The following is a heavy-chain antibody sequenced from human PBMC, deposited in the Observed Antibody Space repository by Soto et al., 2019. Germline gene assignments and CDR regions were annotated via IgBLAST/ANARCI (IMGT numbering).Heavy chain of an antibody. J-gene: IGHJ4*02. Sequence: QERLVQSGAAVRKPGSSVKVSCKVTGGTSTRYAINWVRQAPGQGLEWRGGIVPMFGTSKYAQKFQGRVTITADTSTNIAYMELRSLRSEDTAVYYCNRGSEYDFWSGYLWGQGTLVSVSS. D-gene: IGHD3-3*01. CDR1: GGTSTRYA. CDR2: IVPMFGTS. CDR3: NRGSEYDFWSGYL. V-gene: IGHV1-69*06.